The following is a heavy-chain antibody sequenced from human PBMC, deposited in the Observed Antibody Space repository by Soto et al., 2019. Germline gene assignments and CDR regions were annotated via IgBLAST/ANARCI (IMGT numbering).Heavy chain of an antibody. CDR3: ARAHYFDSGPLDY. CDR2: IWYDGSNK. D-gene: IGHD3-22*01. V-gene: IGHV3-33*01. Sequence: QVQLVESGGGVVQPGRSLRLSCAASGFTFSSSVMHWVRQAPGKGLEWVAVIWYDGSNKYYADSVKGRFTISRDNSKNTQYLQMNSLRAEDTAVYYCARAHYFDSGPLDYWGQGTLVTVSS. CDR1: GFTFSSSV. J-gene: IGHJ4*02.